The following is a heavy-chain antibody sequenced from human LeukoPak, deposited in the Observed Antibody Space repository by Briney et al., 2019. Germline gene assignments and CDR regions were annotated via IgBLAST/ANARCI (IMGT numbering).Heavy chain of an antibody. J-gene: IGHJ4*02. V-gene: IGHV3-7*01. CDR2: IKQDGSEK. CDR3: ARESTSGPMDY. D-gene: IGHD2-2*01. CDR1: GFTFSSYG. Sequence: GGSLRLSCAASGFTFSSYGMHWVRQAPGKGLEWVANIKQDGSEKYYVDSVKGRFTISRDNAKNSLYLQMNSLRVEEKAVYYCARESTSGPMDYWGQGTLVTVSS.